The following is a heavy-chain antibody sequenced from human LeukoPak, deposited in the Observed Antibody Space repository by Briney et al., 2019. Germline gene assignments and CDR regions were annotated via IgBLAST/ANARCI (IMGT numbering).Heavy chain of an antibody. CDR1: GFTVSSNY. D-gene: IGHD6-19*01. Sequence: GGSLRLSCAASGFTVSSNYMSWVRQAPGKGLEWVSVIYSGGSTYYADSVKGRFTISRDNAKNSLYLQMNSLRAEDTAVYYCAREGSGWYQNYFDYWGQGTLVTVSS. CDR2: IYSGGST. J-gene: IGHJ4*02. CDR3: AREGSGWYQNYFDY. V-gene: IGHV3-53*01.